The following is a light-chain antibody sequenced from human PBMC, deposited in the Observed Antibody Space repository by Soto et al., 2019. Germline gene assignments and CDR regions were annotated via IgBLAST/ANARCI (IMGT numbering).Light chain of an antibody. V-gene: IGKV3-11*01. Sequence: VLTQSPGTLSLSPGERATLPCRASQRVDIYLAWYQQKPGQAPRLLIYDASNRATGIPARFSGSGSGTDFTLTISGLEPEDFAVYYCQQRKYWPPLTFGGGTKVEIK. CDR1: QRVDIY. J-gene: IGKJ4*01. CDR2: DAS. CDR3: QQRKYWPPLT.